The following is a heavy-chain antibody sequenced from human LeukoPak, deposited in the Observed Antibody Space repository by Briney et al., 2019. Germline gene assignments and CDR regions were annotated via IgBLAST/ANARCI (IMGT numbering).Heavy chain of an antibody. J-gene: IGHJ3*02. CDR1: GGSISSSY. CDR3: ARVEYSGYDYRGAFDI. Sequence: PSETLSLTCTVSGGSISSSYWSWIRQPPGTGLEWIGYISYSGSTNYNPSLKSRVTISVDTSKNQFSLKLSSVTAADTAVYYCARVEYSGYDYRGAFDIWGQGTMVTVSS. CDR2: ISYSGST. V-gene: IGHV4-59*01. D-gene: IGHD5-12*01.